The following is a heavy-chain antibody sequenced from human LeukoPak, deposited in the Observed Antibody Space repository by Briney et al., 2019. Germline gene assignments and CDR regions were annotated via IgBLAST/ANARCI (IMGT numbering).Heavy chain of an antibody. J-gene: IGHJ4*02. CDR3: ARMMTGGFFDF. Sequence: PGGSLRLSCAASGFTFSGFWMHWVRQAPGKGLVWVSRIDGDGGSTTYADSVKGRFTISRDNARNTLHLQMISLRAEDTAVYYCARMMTGGFFDFWGQGTLVTVSS. V-gene: IGHV3-74*03. CDR2: IDGDGGST. CDR1: GFTFSGFW. D-gene: IGHD3-16*01.